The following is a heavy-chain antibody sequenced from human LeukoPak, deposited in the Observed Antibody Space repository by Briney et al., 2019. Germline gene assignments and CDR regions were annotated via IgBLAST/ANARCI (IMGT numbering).Heavy chain of an antibody. CDR2: ISASGTLT. V-gene: IGHV3-48*03. CDR3: ARDGTPVYSSGWVYMDV. J-gene: IGHJ6*04. Sequence: PGGALRLSCAASGFSFSSYEMNWVRQAPGRGREWISYISASGTLTHYADSVGGRLTISRDNAKNSLYLQMHSLRGEDTAVYYCARDGTPVYSSGWVYMDVWGKGTTVTISS. D-gene: IGHD6-25*01. CDR1: GFSFSSYE.